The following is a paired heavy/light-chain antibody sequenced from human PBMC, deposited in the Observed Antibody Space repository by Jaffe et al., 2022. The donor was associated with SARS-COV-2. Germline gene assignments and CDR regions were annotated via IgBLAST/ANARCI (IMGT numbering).Light chain of an antibody. Sequence: QTVVTQEPSLTVSPGGTVTLTCASSTGAVTSGYYPNWFQQKPGQAPRALIYSTSDKHSWTPARFSGSLLGDKAALTLSGVQPEDEAEYYCLLYFGGAQWVFGGGTKLTVL. CDR1: TGAVTSGYY. J-gene: IGLJ3*02. CDR3: LLYFGGAQWV. CDR2: STS. V-gene: IGLV7-43*01.
Heavy chain of an antibody. D-gene: IGHD3-10*01. CDR1: GLTFSNAW. Sequence: EVQLVESGGGLVKPGGSLRLSCAASGLTFSNAWMSWVRQAPGKGLEWVGRIKSKIDGGTTEYAAPVKGRFTISRDDSKNTLYLQMNSLNTEDTAVYYCNRAALAGRYYFDYWGQGTLVTVSS. CDR3: NRAALAGRYYFDY. V-gene: IGHV3-15*01. J-gene: IGHJ4*02. CDR2: IKSKIDGGTT.